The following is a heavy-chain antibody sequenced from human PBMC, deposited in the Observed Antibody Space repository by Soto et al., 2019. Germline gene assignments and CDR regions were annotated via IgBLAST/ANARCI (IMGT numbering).Heavy chain of an antibody. CDR2: IYHSGST. D-gene: IGHD2-2*02. CDR3: ARESCSSTSCYIDY. V-gene: IGHV4-30-2*01. CDR1: GGSISSGGYS. Sequence: QLQLQESGSGLVKPSQTLSLTCAVSGGSISSGGYSWSWIRQPPGKGLEWIGYIYHSGSTYYNPSLKSRATISVDRSKNQFSLKLSSVTAADTAVYYCARESCSSTSCYIDYWGQGTLVTVSS. J-gene: IGHJ4*02.